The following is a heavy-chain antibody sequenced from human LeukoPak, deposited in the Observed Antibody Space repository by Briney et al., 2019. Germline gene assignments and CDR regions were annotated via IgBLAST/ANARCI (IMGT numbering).Heavy chain of an antibody. J-gene: IGHJ4*02. Sequence: GRSLRLSCAASGFTFSSYAMHWVRQAPGRGLEWVAVISYDGSNKYYADSVKGRFTISRDNSKNTLYLQMNSLRAEDTAVYYCARDRMVRGVISYYFDYWGQGTLVTVSS. D-gene: IGHD3-10*01. CDR1: GFTFSSYA. CDR2: ISYDGSNK. V-gene: IGHV3-30-3*01. CDR3: ARDRMVRGVISYYFDY.